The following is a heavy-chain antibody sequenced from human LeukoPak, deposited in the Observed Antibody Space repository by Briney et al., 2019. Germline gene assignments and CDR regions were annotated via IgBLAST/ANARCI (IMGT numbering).Heavy chain of an antibody. D-gene: IGHD1-26*01. CDR2: LDPEDGET. V-gene: IGHV1-24*01. CDR1: GYTLTEVA. J-gene: IGHJ5*02. CDR3: ATCLPPDGIVGATVDWFDP. Sequence: ASVKVSCKVSGYTLTEVAMRWVRQAPGEGLEWMGGLDPEDGETVYARKFQGRVTMTEDTSTDTAYMELSSLSSEDTAVYYCATCLPPDGIVGATVDWFDPWGQGTLVTVSS.